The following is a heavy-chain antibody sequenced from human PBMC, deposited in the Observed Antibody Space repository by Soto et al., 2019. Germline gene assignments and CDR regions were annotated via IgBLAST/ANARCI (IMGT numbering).Heavy chain of an antibody. CDR2: IYDSGTT. CDR1: GVSISSYY. Sequence: SETLSLTCTVSGVSISSYYWNWIRQPPGKRLEWIGHIYDSGTTNYSPSLKSRITMSVDTSKNQFSLKLSSVTAADTAVYYCARGAPSPLDEYYFDYWGQGTLVTVS. CDR3: ARGAPSPLDEYYFDY. V-gene: IGHV4-59*01. J-gene: IGHJ4*02.